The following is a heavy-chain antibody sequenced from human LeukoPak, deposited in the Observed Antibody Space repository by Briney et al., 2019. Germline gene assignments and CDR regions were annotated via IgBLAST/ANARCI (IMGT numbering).Heavy chain of an antibody. CDR1: GLTFSSYA. V-gene: IGHV3-23*01. J-gene: IGHJ5*02. D-gene: IGHD2-2*01. CDR3: AKSGDIVVVPAARNWFDP. Sequence: GGSLRLSCAASGLTFSSYAMSWVRQAPGKGLEWVSAISGSGGSTYYADSVKGRFTISRDNSKNTLYLQMNSLRAEDTAVYYCAKSGDIVVVPAARNWFDPWGQGTLVTVSS. CDR2: ISGSGGST.